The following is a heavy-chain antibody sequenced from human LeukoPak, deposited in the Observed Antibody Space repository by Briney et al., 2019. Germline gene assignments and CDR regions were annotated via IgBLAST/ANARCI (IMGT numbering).Heavy chain of an antibody. Sequence: GGSLRLSCVASGITFSIYSMNWVRQAPGKGLEWVSSISSSSSYIYYADSVKGRFTISRDNAKNSLYLQMNSLRAEDTAVYYCASSPEGLYYFDYWGQGTLVTVSS. CDR3: ASSPEGLYYFDY. CDR1: GITFSIYS. CDR2: ISSSSSYI. J-gene: IGHJ4*02. V-gene: IGHV3-21*01.